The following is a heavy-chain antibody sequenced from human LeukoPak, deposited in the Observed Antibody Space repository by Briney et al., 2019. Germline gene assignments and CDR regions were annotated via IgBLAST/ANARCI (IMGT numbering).Heavy chain of an antibody. J-gene: IGHJ5*02. CDR2: ISAYNGNT. CDR1: GYTFTSYG. V-gene: IGHV1-18*01. CDR3: ARDREYYYGSGRDWFDP. Sequence: ASVKVSCKASGYTFTSYGISWVRQAPGQGLEWMGWISAYNGNTNYAQKLQGRVTMTTDTSTSTAYMELRSLRSDDTAVYYCARDREYYYGSGRDWFDPWGQGTLVTVSS. D-gene: IGHD3-10*01.